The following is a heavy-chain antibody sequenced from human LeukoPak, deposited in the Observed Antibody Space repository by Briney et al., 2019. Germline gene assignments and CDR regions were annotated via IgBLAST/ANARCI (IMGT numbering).Heavy chain of an antibody. CDR2: INPGGSDT. CDR1: TFTFSTSY. CDR3: ARDPAFGALDI. J-gene: IGHJ3*02. D-gene: IGHD3-16*01. V-gene: IGHV3-7*05. Sequence: GGSLRLSCAASTFTFSTSYMGWVRQAPGKGLYWVALINPGGSDTAYVASEKGRFTISRDNARNSLYLQMNNLTPEDTAIYYCARDPAFGALDIWGQGTMVTVSS.